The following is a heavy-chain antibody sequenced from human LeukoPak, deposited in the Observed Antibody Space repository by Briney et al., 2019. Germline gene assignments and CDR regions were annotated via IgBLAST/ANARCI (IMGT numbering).Heavy chain of an antibody. CDR3: ARLVTMVRGVKVWGPDY. Sequence: SETLSLTCTVSGGSISSYYWSWVRQPPGKGLEWIGEIYHSGSTNYNPSLKSRVTISVDKSKNQFSLKLSSVTAADTAVYYCARLVTMVRGVKVWGPDYWGQGTLVTVSS. J-gene: IGHJ4*02. V-gene: IGHV4-59*12. CDR1: GGSISSYY. D-gene: IGHD3-10*01. CDR2: IYHSGST.